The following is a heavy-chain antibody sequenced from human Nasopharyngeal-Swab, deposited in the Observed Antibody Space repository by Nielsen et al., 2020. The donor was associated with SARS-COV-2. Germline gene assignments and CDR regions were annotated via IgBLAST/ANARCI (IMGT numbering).Heavy chain of an antibody. Sequence: WIRQPPGKGLEWIGEINHSGSTNYNPSLKSRVTISVDTSKNQFSLKLSSVTAADTVVYYCARGRVGSSWYYYYMDVWGKGTTVTVSS. CDR3: ARGRVGSSWYYYYMDV. D-gene: IGHD6-13*01. J-gene: IGHJ6*03. CDR2: INHSGST. V-gene: IGHV4-34*01.